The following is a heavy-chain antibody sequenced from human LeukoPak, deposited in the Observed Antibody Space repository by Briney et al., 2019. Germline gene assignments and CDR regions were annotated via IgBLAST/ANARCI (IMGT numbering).Heavy chain of an antibody. V-gene: IGHV4-39*01. CDR3: ARAPYYYDSSGYEGAFDI. J-gene: IGHJ3*02. Sequence: SETLSLTCTVSGGSISSSSYYWGWIRQPPGKGLEWIGSIYYSGSTYYNPPLKTRVTISGDTSKTQFSLKLSSVTAADTAVYYCARAPYYYDSSGYEGAFDIWGQGTMVTVSS. CDR1: GGSISSSSYY. CDR2: IYYSGST. D-gene: IGHD3-22*01.